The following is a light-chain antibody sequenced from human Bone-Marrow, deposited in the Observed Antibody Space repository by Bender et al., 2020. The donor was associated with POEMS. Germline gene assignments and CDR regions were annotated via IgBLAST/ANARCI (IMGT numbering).Light chain of an antibody. CDR2: DVT. CDR1: SSDVGGYNR. J-gene: IGLJ2*01. CDR3: NSYTRGNTWI. V-gene: IGLV2-14*03. Sequence: QSALTQPASVSGSPRQSITISCTGSSSDVGGYNRVSWYQQHPGKAPKLIIYDVTYRPSGVSSRFSGSKSGNTASLTISGLQAEDEADYYCNSYTRGNTWIFGGGTKLTVL.